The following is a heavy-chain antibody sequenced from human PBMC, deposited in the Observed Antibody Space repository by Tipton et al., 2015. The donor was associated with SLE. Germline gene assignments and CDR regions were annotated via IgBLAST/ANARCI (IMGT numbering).Heavy chain of an antibody. V-gene: IGHV4-39*07. J-gene: IGHJ6*02. D-gene: IGHD2-8*02. CDR3: ARRTPRRGVNFVCFGGVCHRLYNYVRDV. CDR2: INHRGST. CDR1: GGSISSGTYY. Sequence: LRLSCTVSGGSISSGTYYWTWIRQPPGKGLEWIGEINHRGSTNYNPSRKSRVTNSVDTAKNQFSLRLSSVTAADTAVYYCARRTPRRGVNFVCFGGVCHRLYNYVRDVWGQGITGTVSS.